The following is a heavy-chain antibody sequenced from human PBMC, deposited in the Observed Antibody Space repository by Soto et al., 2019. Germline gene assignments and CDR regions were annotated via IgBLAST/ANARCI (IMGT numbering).Heavy chain of an antibody. J-gene: IGHJ4*02. CDR1: GFTFSTDS. Sequence: EVQLVESGGGLVQPGGSLRLSCVASGFTFSTDSMNWVRQAPGKGLEWVAHISTSGATRYYADSVKGRFNISRDNAKTSLYLQMDSLRNDDTAVYYCARFFGSGFDYWGQGTLVTVSS. CDR3: ARFFGSGFDY. CDR2: ISTSGATR. D-gene: IGHD6-19*01. V-gene: IGHV3-48*02.